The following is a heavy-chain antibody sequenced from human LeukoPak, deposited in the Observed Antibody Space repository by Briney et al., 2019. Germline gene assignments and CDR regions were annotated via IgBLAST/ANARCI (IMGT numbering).Heavy chain of an antibody. V-gene: IGHV1-24*01. Sequence: ASVKVSCKVSGHTLTELSLHWVRQAPGKGLEWTGGFDPRDGKIIYAQKFQGRVTMTEDTSTETAYMEFNSLRSEDTAVYYCAAGEWEQLLDYWGQGTLVTVSS. D-gene: IGHD5-24*01. CDR1: GHTLTELS. J-gene: IGHJ4*02. CDR3: AAGEWEQLLDY. CDR2: FDPRDGKI.